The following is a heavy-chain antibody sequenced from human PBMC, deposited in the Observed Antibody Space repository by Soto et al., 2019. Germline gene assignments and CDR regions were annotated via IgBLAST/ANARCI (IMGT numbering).Heavy chain of an antibody. J-gene: IGHJ4*02. V-gene: IGHV4-4*07. D-gene: IGHD1-1*01. CDR3: AREKVGTTFFDN. Sequence: SETLSLTCSVSGGSISTYFWSWIRQSGGKRLEWIGRISSSGSTSYNPSLKSRVTMSIDTSKNQFTLNLTSVTAADTALYFCAREKVGTTFFDNWGQGIQVTVSS. CDR1: GGSISTYF. CDR2: ISSSGST.